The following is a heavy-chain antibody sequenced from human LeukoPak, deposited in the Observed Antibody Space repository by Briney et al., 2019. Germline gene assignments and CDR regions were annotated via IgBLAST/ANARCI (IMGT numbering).Heavy chain of an antibody. CDR1: GGSFSGYY. V-gene: IGHV4-34*01. CDR2: IDHSGST. J-gene: IGHJ6*03. Sequence: SETLSLTCAVYGGSFSGYYWSWIRQPPGKGLEWIGEIDHSGSTNYNPSLKSQVTISVDTSKNQFSLKLSSVTAADTAVYYCAREFKSPRSWELHSTYYYYMDVWGKGTTVTVSS. D-gene: IGHD1-26*01. CDR3: AREFKSPRSWELHSTYYYYMDV.